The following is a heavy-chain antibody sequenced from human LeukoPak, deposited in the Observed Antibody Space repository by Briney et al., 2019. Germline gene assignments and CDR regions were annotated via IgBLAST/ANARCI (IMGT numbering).Heavy chain of an antibody. CDR2: IYFSGST. J-gene: IGHJ3*02. Sequence: SETLSLTCTVSGGSISPYYWSWIRQPAGKGLEWIGRIYFSGSTNYNPSLKSRVTMSVDTSKNQFSLKLSSVTAADTAVYYCARSSSSWPGNGAFDIWGQGTMVTVSS. D-gene: IGHD6-13*01. CDR3: ARSSSSWPGNGAFDI. CDR1: GGSISPYY. V-gene: IGHV4-4*07.